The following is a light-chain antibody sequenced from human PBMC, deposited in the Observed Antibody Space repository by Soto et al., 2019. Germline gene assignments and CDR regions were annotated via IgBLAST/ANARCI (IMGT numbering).Light chain of an antibody. CDR1: QNIGTT. J-gene: IGKJ1*01. CDR3: QQTHSTPT. V-gene: IGKV1-39*01. CDR2: VAS. Sequence: DIQLTQSPPSLSASVGDKVTITCRASQNIGTTLNWYQLRPGKAPKLLIYVASTLQTGVPSRFVGTGSGSYFTLTINTLQPEDFATYSCQQTHSTPTFGQGTKVEIK.